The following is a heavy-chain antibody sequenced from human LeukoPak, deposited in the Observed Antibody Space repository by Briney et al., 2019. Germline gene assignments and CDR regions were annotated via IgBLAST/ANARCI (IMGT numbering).Heavy chain of an antibody. J-gene: IGHJ3*02. Sequence: ASVKVSCKASGYTFTGYYMHWVRQAPGQGLELMGWINPNSGGTNYAQKLQGRVTMTRDTSISTAYMELSRLRSDDTAVYYCAGIASSGWLDAFDIWGQGTMVTVSS. CDR3: AGIASSGWLDAFDI. CDR2: INPNSGGT. CDR1: GYTFTGYY. V-gene: IGHV1-2*02. D-gene: IGHD6-19*01.